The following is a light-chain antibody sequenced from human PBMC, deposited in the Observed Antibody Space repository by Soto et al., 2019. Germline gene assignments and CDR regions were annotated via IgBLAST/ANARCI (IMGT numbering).Light chain of an antibody. CDR1: QNITNW. J-gene: IGKJ4*01. CDR3: QQYHTFPLT. Sequence: DIQMTQSPSTLSASVGDRVTITCRASQNITNWLASYHQKPGEAPKLLLYDAFSLQPGVPCTFSGSGSGTEFSLTSSSLQPDDFGTYYCQQYHTFPLTFGGGTKVEIK. V-gene: IGKV1-5*01. CDR2: DAF.